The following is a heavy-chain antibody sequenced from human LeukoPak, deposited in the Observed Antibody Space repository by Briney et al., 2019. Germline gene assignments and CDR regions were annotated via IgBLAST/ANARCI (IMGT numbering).Heavy chain of an antibody. CDR3: SGRFDY. CDR1: GGSISNYY. CDR2: VSYSGST. V-gene: IGHV4-59*08. D-gene: IGHD6-19*01. J-gene: IGHJ4*02. Sequence: SETLSLTCTVSGGSISNYYWSWIRQPPGKGLEWVGYVSYSGSTNYSPSLNSRVTISVDTSKNQFSLRLSSVTAADTAIYSVSGRFDYWGQGTLVTVSS.